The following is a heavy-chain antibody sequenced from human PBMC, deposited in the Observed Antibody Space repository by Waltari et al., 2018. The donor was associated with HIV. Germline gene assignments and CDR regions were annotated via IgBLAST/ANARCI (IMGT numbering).Heavy chain of an antibody. Sequence: QITLKESGPTLVKPTQTLTLTCTFSGFSLSTSGVGVGWISQPPGKALEWLALIYWNDDKRYSPSLKSRLPITKDTSKNQVVLRMTNMDPVDTATYYCAHRRGTIFGVVDHYYYGMDVWGQGTTVTVSS. CDR2: IYWNDDK. V-gene: IGHV2-5*01. CDR3: AHRRGTIFGVVDHYYYGMDV. CDR1: GFSLSTSGVG. D-gene: IGHD3-3*01. J-gene: IGHJ6*02.